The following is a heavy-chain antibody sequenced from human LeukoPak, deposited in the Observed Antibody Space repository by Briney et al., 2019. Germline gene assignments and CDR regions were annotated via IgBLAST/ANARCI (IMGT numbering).Heavy chain of an antibody. V-gene: IGHV4-59*08. CDR3: ARRTFPPYFDY. Sequence: KPSETLSLTCTVSGGSISSYYWSWIRQPPGEGLEWIGYIYYSGSTNYNPSLKSRVTISVDTSKNQFSLRLSSVTAADTAMFYCARRTFPPYFDYWGQGTLVTVSS. D-gene: IGHD2/OR15-2a*01. CDR1: GGSISSYY. CDR2: IYYSGST. J-gene: IGHJ4*02.